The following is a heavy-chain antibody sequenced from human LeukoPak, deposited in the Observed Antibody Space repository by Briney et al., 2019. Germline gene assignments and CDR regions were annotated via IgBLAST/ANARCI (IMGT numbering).Heavy chain of an antibody. D-gene: IGHD3-3*01. CDR3: ARGRLEVESWSGYSYYFDY. CDR2: IWHDGSNT. CDR1: GFTFSSYG. V-gene: IGHV3-33*01. J-gene: IGHJ4*02. Sequence: GGSLRLSCAASGFTFSSYGMHWVRQAPGKGLEWVAVIWHDGSNTFYADSVKGRFTISRDNSKNTLYLQMNSLRAEDTAVYYCARGRLEVESWSGYSYYFDYWGQGTLVTVSS.